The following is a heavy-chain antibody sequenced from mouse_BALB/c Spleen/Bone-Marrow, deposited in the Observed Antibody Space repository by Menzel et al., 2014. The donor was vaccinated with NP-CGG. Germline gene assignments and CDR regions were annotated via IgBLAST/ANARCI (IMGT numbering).Heavy chain of an antibody. J-gene: IGHJ2*01. CDR1: GFTFSSYG. Sequence: EVKVVESGGDIVKPGGSLRLSCAASGFTFSSYGMSWVRQSPDKRLEWVATISSGGSNTFYPDNVKGRFTISRDNAKNTLYLQMSSLKSEDTDMYYCARRSDYDYFDYWGRGTTLTGSS. CDR3: ARRSDYDYFDY. V-gene: IGHV5-6*02. D-gene: IGHD2-4*01. CDR2: ISSGGSNT.